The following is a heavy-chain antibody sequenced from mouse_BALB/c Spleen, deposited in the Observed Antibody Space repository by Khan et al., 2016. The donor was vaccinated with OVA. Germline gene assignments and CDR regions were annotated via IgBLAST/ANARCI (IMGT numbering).Heavy chain of an antibody. V-gene: IGHV3-2*02. Sequence: EVKLEESGPGLVKPSQSLSLTCTVTGYSITSDYAWNWIRQFPGNKLEWMGYISYSGSTSYNPSLKSRISITRDTSKNQFFLQLNSVTTEDTATYDCARRGDGYYGAMDYWGQGTSVTVSS. D-gene: IGHD2-3*01. CDR3: ARRGDGYYGAMDY. CDR2: ISYSGST. CDR1: GYSITSDYA. J-gene: IGHJ4*01.